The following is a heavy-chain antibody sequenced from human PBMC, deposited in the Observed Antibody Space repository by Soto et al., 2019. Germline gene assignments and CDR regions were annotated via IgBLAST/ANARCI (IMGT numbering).Heavy chain of an antibody. CDR3: SRVGCSNSNCQTRGMDV. D-gene: IGHD2-2*01. CDR1: GGPISNYY. J-gene: IGHJ6*02. CDR2: IYSDGAT. V-gene: IGHV4-4*07. Sequence: QVQLQESGPGLVRPSETLYLICNVSGGPISNYYWSWVRQPAGKGLEWVGRIYSDGATNYSPSLKSRVFMSLEMSGNQLSLQLNSVTAADTAVYYCSRVGCSNSNCQTRGMDVWGQGTTVTVSS.